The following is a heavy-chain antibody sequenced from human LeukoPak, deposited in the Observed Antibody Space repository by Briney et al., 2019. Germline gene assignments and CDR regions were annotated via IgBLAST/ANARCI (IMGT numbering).Heavy chain of an antibody. D-gene: IGHD6-6*01. CDR3: AGLDPYFDY. J-gene: IGHJ4*02. Sequence: GGSLRLSCVASGFTFDDYAMHWVRQPPGKGLEWVSGISWNSGNVGYGDSVKGRFTISRDNSKNTLYLQMNSLRAEDTAVYYCAGLDPYFDYWGQGTLVTVSS. CDR1: GFTFDDYA. V-gene: IGHV3-9*01. CDR2: ISWNSGNV.